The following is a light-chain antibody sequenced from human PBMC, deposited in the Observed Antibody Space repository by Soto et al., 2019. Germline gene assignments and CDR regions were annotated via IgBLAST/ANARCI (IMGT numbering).Light chain of an antibody. V-gene: IGKV2-28*01. CDR3: MQPLQSWT. Sequence: DIVMTQSPLSLSVTPGEPASFSCRSSQSLLHSHGYHYLDWYLQKPGQSPQLLIYLGSNRASGVPDRFSGSGSGTDFTLKISRVEAEDVGVYYCMQPLQSWTFGQGTKVDNK. J-gene: IGKJ1*01. CDR1: QSLLHSHGYHY. CDR2: LGS.